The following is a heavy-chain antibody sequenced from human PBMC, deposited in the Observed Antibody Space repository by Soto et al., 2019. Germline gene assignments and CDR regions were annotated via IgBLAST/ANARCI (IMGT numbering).Heavy chain of an antibody. CDR1: GFTFSSYA. CDR2: ISSAVNT. J-gene: IGHJ6*02. CDR3: ARDRDYGSGSRYYYYYYGMDV. Sequence: GGSLRLSCAGSGFTFSSYAMSWVRQAPGKGLEWVSAISSAVNTYYADSVKGRFTIPRDNAKNSLYLQMNSLRAEDTAVYYCARDRDYGSGSRYYYYYYGMDVWGQGTTVTVSS. V-gene: IGHV3-23*01. D-gene: IGHD3-10*01.